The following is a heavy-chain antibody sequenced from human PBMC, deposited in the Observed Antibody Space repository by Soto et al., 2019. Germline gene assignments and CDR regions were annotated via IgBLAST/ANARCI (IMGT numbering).Heavy chain of an antibody. Sequence: QVQLQESGPGLVKPSETLSLTCTVSGGSVTSGTYFWSWIRQPPGKGLEWIGYVYYSGTTNYNPSLKSRVTILRDTSNNQFSLKLTSVTAADTAVYYCARADGSGSYYLLDYWGQGTLVTVSS. V-gene: IGHV4-61*01. CDR1: GGSVTSGTYF. CDR2: VYYSGTT. J-gene: IGHJ4*02. CDR3: ARADGSGSYYLLDY. D-gene: IGHD3-10*01.